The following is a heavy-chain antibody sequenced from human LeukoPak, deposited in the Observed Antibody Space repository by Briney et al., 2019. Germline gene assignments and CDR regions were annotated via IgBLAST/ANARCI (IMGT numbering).Heavy chain of an antibody. J-gene: IGHJ5*02. V-gene: IGHV4-34*01. CDR3: ARVFGVQLWLNWFDP. D-gene: IGHD5-18*01. CDR1: GGSFSGYY. Sequence: PSETLSLTCAVYGGSFSGYYWSWIRQPPGKGLEWIGEINHSGSTNYNPSLKSRVTISVDTSKNQFSLKLSSVTAADTAVYYCARVFGVQLWLNWFDPWGQGTLVTVSS. CDR2: INHSGST.